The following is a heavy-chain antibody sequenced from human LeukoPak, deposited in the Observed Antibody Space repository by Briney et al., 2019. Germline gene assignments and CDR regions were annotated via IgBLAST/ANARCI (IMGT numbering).Heavy chain of an antibody. CDR2: ISAYNGNT. CDR3: ARPATYSSSWYYFDY. Sequence: ASVKVSCKASGYTFTSYGISWVRQAPGQGLEWMGWISAYNGNTNYAQKLQGRVTMTRDTSTSTVYMELSSLRSEDTAVYYCARPATYSSSWYYFDYWGQGTLVTVSS. D-gene: IGHD6-13*01. CDR1: GYTFTSYG. V-gene: IGHV1-18*01. J-gene: IGHJ4*02.